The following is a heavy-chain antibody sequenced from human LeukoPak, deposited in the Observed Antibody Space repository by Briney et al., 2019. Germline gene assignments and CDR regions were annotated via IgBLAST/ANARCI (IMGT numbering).Heavy chain of an antibody. CDR2: INHSGST. V-gene: IGHV4-34*01. CDR1: GGSFSGYY. Sequence: SETLSLTCAVYGGSFSGYYWSWIRQPPGKGLEWIGEINHSGSTNYNPSLKSRVTISVDTSKNQFSLKLSSVTAADTAVYYCARGGYDILTGYSIEAFDIWGQGTMVTVSS. CDR3: ARGGYDILTGYSIEAFDI. D-gene: IGHD3-9*01. J-gene: IGHJ3*02.